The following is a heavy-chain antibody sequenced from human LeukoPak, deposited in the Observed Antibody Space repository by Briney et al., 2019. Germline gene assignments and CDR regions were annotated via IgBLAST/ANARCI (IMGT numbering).Heavy chain of an antibody. CDR3: ARKTGYDYGY. J-gene: IGHJ4*02. CDR1: GLTFSSYW. CDR2: INSEGSNT. Sequence: GGTLRLSCAVSGLTFSSYWMHWVRHASGKGLVWVSRINSEGSNTSYADSVKGRFTISKDNAKNTLYLQMNSLRAEDTAVYYCARKTGYDYGYWGQGTLVTVSS. D-gene: IGHD5-12*01. V-gene: IGHV3-74*01.